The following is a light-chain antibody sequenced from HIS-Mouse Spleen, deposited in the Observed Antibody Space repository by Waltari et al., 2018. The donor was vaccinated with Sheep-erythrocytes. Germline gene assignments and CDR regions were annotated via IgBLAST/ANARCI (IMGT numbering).Light chain of an antibody. CDR3: CSYAGSYNHV. J-gene: IGLJ1*01. V-gene: IGLV2-11*01. Sequence: QSALTQPRSVSVSPGQSVTIPCTGTSIDGGGYNYVSWYQQHPGKAPKLMIYDVSKRPSGVPDRFSGSKSGNTASLTISGLQAEDEADYYCCSYAGSYNHVFATGTKVTVL. CDR2: DVS. CDR1: SIDGGGYNY.